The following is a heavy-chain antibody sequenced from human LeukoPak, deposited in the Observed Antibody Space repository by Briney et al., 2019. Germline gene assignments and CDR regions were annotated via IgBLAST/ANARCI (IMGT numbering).Heavy chain of an antibody. V-gene: IGHV4-30-4*08. J-gene: IGHJ4*02. CDR1: GGSISSGDYH. D-gene: IGHD5-24*01. CDR2: IYYSGST. CDR3: ARGDKTRDGYDD. Sequence: PSQTLSLTCTVSGGSISSGDYHWSWIRQPPGKGLEWIGYIYYSGSTNYNPSLKSRVTISVDTSKNQFSLKLSSVTAADTAVYYCARGDKTRDGYDDWGQGTLVTVSS.